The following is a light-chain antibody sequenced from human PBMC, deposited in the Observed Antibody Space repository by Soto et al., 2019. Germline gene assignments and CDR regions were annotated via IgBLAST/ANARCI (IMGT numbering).Light chain of an antibody. Sequence: EIVLTQSPGTLSLSPGERATLSCRASQRVSSTYLAWYQQKPGQAPRLIIYGAYSRATDIPDRFSGSGSGTNFTLTISRLEPEDFSVYYCQQYGSPPLYTFGQGTKLEIK. CDR1: QRVSSTY. J-gene: IGKJ2*01. V-gene: IGKV3-20*01. CDR2: GAY. CDR3: QQYGSPPLYT.